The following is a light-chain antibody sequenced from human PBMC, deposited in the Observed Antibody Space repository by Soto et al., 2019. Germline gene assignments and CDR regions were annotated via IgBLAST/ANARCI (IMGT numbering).Light chain of an antibody. CDR3: QQYNSYWM. CDR2: SAS. V-gene: IGKV1-5*03. J-gene: IGKJ1*01. Sequence: DIQMTQSPSSLSASVGDRVTITCQASQDISNYLNWYQQKPGKAPKLLIYSASTLEVGAPSRFSGSGSGTEFSLTINSLQPDDFATYYCQQYNSYWMFGQGTKVDI. CDR1: QDISNY.